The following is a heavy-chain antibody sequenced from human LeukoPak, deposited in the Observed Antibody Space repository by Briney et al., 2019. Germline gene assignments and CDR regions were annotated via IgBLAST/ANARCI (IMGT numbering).Heavy chain of an antibody. CDR1: GYTFTGYY. Sequence: ASVKVSCKASGYTFTGYYMHWVRQAPGQGLEWMGWINPNSGGTNYPQKFQGRVTMTRDTSISTAYVELSRLRSDDTAVYYCARRGDMIVVVTAFDYWGQGTLVTVSS. D-gene: IGHD3-22*01. V-gene: IGHV1-2*02. CDR2: INPNSGGT. CDR3: ARRGDMIVVVTAFDY. J-gene: IGHJ4*02.